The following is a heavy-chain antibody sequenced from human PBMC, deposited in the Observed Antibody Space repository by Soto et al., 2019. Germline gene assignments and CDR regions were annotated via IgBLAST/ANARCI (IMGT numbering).Heavy chain of an antibody. CDR1: GFNFISSA. CDR2: IVVGSGNT. D-gene: IGHD3-16*02. Sequence: EASVKVSCKASGFNFISSAVQWVRQARGQRPEWIGWIVVGSGNTKYAQKFQERVTITRDMSTSTAYMELRSLSSEDTALYYCAAEYRRRYFNVLDFGGQGALVTAST. J-gene: IGHJ4*02. CDR3: AAEYRRRYFNVLDF. V-gene: IGHV1-58*01.